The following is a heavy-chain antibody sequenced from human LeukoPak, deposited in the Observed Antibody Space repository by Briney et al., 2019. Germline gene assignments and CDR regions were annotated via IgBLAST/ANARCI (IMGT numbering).Heavy chain of an antibody. CDR1: GGSISSYY. Sequence: SETLSLTCTVSGGSISSYYWSWIRQPPGKGLEWIGYIYYSGSTNYNPSLKSRVTISVDTSKNQFSLKLSSVTAADTAVYYCARHGCSSSWYVAYSGVYYMDVWGKGTTVTISS. J-gene: IGHJ6*03. CDR2: IYYSGST. D-gene: IGHD6-13*01. V-gene: IGHV4-59*08. CDR3: ARHGCSSSWYVAYSGVYYMDV.